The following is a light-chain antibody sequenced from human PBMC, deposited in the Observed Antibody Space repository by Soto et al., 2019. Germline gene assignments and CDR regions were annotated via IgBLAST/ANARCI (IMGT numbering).Light chain of an antibody. Sequence: DIQMTQSPSTLSASVGDRVTITCRASQTMSSLLAWYQQKPGKAPKLLIYDASTLESGVPSRFSGSGSGTEFTLTISSLQPDDVATFYCQQYNSYPLTFGGGTKVEIK. CDR3: QQYNSYPLT. CDR2: DAS. V-gene: IGKV1-5*01. J-gene: IGKJ4*01. CDR1: QTMSSL.